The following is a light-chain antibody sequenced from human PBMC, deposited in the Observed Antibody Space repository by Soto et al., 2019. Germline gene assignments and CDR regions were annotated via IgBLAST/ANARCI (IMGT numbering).Light chain of an antibody. CDR2: EVS. J-gene: IGLJ3*02. V-gene: IGLV2-8*01. CDR3: CSYAATFSV. Sequence: QTVLTQPPSASGSPGQSVTISCTGTSSDVGGYNYVSWYQQHPGKAPKLMIYEVSKRPSGVSYRFSGSKSGNTASLTISGLQAEDEADYFCCSYAATFSVFGGGTKLTVL. CDR1: SSDVGGYNY.